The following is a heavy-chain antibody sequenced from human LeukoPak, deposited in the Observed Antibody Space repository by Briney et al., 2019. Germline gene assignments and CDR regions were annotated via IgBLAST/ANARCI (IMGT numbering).Heavy chain of an antibody. Sequence: GGSLRLSCAASGFTFSSYSMNWVRQAPGKGLECVSSISSSSSSIYYADSVKGRFTISRDDAKNSLYLQRNSLRAEDTAVYYCARTATDTGEFDYWGQGTLVTVSS. V-gene: IGHV3-21*01. CDR1: GFTFSSYS. CDR2: ISSSSSSI. CDR3: ARTATDTGEFDY. J-gene: IGHJ4*02. D-gene: IGHD6-13*01.